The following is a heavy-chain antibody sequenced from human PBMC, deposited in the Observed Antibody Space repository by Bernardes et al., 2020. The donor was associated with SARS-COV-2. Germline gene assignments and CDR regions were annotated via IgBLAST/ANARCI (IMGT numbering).Heavy chain of an antibody. CDR3: ATELQYDNIY. CDR2: ISVIKNT. CDR1: GISFPTSD. V-gene: IGHV3-23*01. D-gene: IGHD3-22*01. J-gene: IGHJ4*02. Sequence: GGSLRLSCATSGISFPTSDMAWVRQAPGQGLEWVSTISVIKNTHYADSVKGRFTISRDDANNALYLQMNSLRAEDTATYYCATELQYDNIYWGQGALVTVSS.